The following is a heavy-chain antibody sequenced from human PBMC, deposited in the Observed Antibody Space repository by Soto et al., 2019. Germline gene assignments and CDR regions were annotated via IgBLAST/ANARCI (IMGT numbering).Heavy chain of an antibody. CDR1: GGSISNYF. Sequence: SETLSLPCFVSGGSISNYFCNWIRQPAGKGLEWIGRIDNSGRTNYNPSLKSRITMSADTSRNQFSLKLNSVTAADTAVYYCARGGQDFWSGPFDYWGQGARGTVSS. V-gene: IGHV4-4*07. J-gene: IGHJ4*02. CDR3: ARGGQDFWSGPFDY. D-gene: IGHD3-3*01. CDR2: IDNSGRT.